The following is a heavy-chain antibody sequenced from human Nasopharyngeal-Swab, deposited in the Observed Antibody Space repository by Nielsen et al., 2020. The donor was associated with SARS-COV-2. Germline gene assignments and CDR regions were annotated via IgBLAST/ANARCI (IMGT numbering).Heavy chain of an antibody. CDR1: GFSFSRYW. Sequence: GESLKISCAASGFSFSRYWMHWVRRAPGKGPAWVSRIDTDASVIDYADSVKGRFTISRDNAKNTLYLQMNSLRAEDTALYYCASDLGGIGAFWGQGALVTVSS. D-gene: IGHD3-16*01. CDR3: ASDLGGIGAF. J-gene: IGHJ4*02. CDR2: IDTDASVI. V-gene: IGHV3-74*01.